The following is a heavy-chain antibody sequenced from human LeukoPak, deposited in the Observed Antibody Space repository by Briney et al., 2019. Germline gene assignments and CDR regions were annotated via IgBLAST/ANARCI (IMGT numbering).Heavy chain of an antibody. J-gene: IGHJ5*02. CDR3: ARAFNWFDP. V-gene: IGHV4-59*01. CDR1: GGSISSYY. D-gene: IGHD3-3*02. CDR2: MYYSGSI. Sequence: SETLSLTCTVSGGSISSYYWSWIRQPPGKGLEWIGYMYYSGSINYNPSLKSRVTISVDTSKNQFSLKLSSVTAADTAVYYCARAFNWFDPWGQGTLVTVSS.